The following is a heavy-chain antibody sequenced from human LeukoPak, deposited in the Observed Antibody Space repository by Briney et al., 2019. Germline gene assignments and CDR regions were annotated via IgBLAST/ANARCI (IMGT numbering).Heavy chain of an antibody. D-gene: IGHD4-17*01. CDR2: ISGSNSYI. CDR1: GFTFSSYT. V-gene: IGHV3-21*01. J-gene: IGHJ4*02. Sequence: GGSLRPSCAASGFTFSSYTMHWIRQAPGKGLEWVSSISGSNSYIFYADSVKGRFTVSRDNAKDSLYLQMNSLRAEDTAVYYCAKDYGDSPGYFDYWGQGTLVTVSS. CDR3: AKDYGDSPGYFDY.